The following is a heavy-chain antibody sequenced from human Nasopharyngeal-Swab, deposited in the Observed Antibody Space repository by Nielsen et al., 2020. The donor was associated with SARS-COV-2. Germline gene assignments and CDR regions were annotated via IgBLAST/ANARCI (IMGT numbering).Heavy chain of an antibody. V-gene: IGHV3-74*01. CDR1: GFTFSSYW. CDR2: INSDGSST. Sequence: GESLKISCAASGFTFSSYWMHWVRQAPGKGLVWVSRINSDGSSTSYADSVKGRFTISRDNAKNTLYLQMNSLRAEDTAVYYCAKTNSGSYCNWGQGTLVTVSS. D-gene: IGHD3-10*01. J-gene: IGHJ4*02. CDR3: AKTNSGSYCN.